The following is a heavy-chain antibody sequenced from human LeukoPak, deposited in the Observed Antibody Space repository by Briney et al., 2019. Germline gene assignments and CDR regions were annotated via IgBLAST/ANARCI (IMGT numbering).Heavy chain of an antibody. CDR3: ARDLRSGNYYSDY. Sequence: SETLSLTCTVSGASISSGSFYWSWIRQPAGKGLEWIGRIYTSGSTTSVSTNYNPSLKSRVTISVDTSKNQFSLRLSSVTAADAAVYYCARDLRSGNYYSDYWGQGTLVTVSS. D-gene: IGHD3-10*02. CDR1: GASISSGSFY. J-gene: IGHJ4*02. CDR2: IYTSGSTTSVST. V-gene: IGHV4-61*02.